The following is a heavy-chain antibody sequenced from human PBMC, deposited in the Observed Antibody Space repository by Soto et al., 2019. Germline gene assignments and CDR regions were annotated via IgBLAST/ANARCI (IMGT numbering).Heavy chain of an antibody. Sequence: PSETLSLTCAVYGGSFSGYYWSWIRQPPGKGLEWIGEINHSGSTNYNPSLKSRVTISVDTSKNQFSLKLSSVTAADTAVYYCARGSGGAGREYSLYWGQGTLVTVSS. CDR3: ARGSGGAGREYSLY. V-gene: IGHV4-34*01. CDR1: GGSFSGYY. CDR2: INHSGST. J-gene: IGHJ4*02. D-gene: IGHD5-18*01.